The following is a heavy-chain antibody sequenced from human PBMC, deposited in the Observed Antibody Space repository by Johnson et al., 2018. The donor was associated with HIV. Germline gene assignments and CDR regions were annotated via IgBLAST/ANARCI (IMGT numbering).Heavy chain of an antibody. J-gene: IGHJ3*02. CDR3: AGKEAIDEAFDI. D-gene: IGHD2-2*01. CDR2: ISYDGSNK. CDR1: GFTFSSYG. Sequence: VQLVESGGGLIQPGGSLRLSCAASGFTFSSYGMHWVRQAPGKGLEWVAVISYDGSNKYYAGSVKGRLTISRDNSKNTLYLQMNSLRAEETAVYYCAGKEAIDEAFDIWGQGTMVTVSS. V-gene: IGHV3-30*03.